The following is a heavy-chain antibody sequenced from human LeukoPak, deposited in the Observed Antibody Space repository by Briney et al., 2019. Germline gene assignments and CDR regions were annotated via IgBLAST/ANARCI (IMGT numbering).Heavy chain of an antibody. CDR2: INPNSGGT. CDR3: ANEGWLVRQFDY. D-gene: IGHD6-19*01. V-gene: IGHV1-2*02. J-gene: IGHJ4*02. Sequence: ASVKVSCKASGYTFTGYYMHWVRQAPGQGLEWMGGINPNSGGTNYAQKFQGRVTMTRDTSISTAYMELSRLRSDDTAVYYCANEGWLVRQFDYWGQGTLVTVSS. CDR1: GYTFTGYY.